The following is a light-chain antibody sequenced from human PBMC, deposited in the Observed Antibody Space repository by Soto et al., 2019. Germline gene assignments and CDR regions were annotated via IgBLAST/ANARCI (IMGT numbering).Light chain of an antibody. V-gene: IGKV1-9*01. J-gene: IGKJ4*01. CDR3: QQVDRPPLT. CDR2: SAS. CDR1: QDITKY. Sequence: DIQLTQSPSFLSASIGDRVSLSCRASQDITKYLAWIHQKPGRAPKLLIYSASTLHVGVPARFSGGGSGTEFTLTINSLQAEDFATYYCQQVDRPPLTFGGGTKVEIK.